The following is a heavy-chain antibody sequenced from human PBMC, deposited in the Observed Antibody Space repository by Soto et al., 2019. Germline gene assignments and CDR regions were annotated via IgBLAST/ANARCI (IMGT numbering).Heavy chain of an antibody. CDR3: STEGLNGDLDY. J-gene: IGHJ4*02. CDR1: GFTFNNAW. CDR2: IKSKTDGGTT. Sequence: EVQLVESGGGLVKPGGSLRLSCAASGFTFNNAWMNWVRQAPGKGLQWVGRIKSKTDGGTTDYAAPVKGRFTISRDDSKTTLYLQMNSLKTEDTAVYYCSTEGLNGDLDYWGQGPLVTVSS. V-gene: IGHV3-15*07. D-gene: IGHD4-17*01.